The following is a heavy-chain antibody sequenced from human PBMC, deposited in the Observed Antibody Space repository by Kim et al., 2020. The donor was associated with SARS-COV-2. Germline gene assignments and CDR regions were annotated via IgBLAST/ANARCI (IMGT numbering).Heavy chain of an antibody. Sequence: GGSLRLSCAASGFTFSDYYMSWIRQAPGKGLEWVSYISSTTGYKKYGNSVKGRFTISRDNTKNSLHLQMNSMRAEDTAVYYCARVFLGSSSWYWFDSWGQGTPVTVSS. V-gene: IGHV3-11*05. CDR1: GFTFSDYY. J-gene: IGHJ5*01. CDR3: ARVFLGSSSWYWFDS. D-gene: IGHD6-13*01. CDR2: ISSTTGYK.